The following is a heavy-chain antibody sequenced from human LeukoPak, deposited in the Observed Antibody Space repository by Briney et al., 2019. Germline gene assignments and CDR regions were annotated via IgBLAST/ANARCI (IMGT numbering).Heavy chain of an antibody. CDR1: GYSISSYY. CDR2: VSYDGDT. J-gene: IGHJ4*02. CDR3: ARTTTSFDD. Sequence: PSETLSLTCAVSGYSISSYYWSWIRQPPGKGLEWIGYVSYDGDTNYNPSLKSRVTISKDTSKKQFFLKLKSVTAADTAVYYCARTTTSFDDWGQGTLVIVSS. D-gene: IGHD2-2*01. V-gene: IGHV4-59*01.